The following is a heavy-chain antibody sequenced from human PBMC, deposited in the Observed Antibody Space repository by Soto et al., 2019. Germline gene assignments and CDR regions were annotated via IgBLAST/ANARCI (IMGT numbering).Heavy chain of an antibody. V-gene: IGHV1-69*12. Sequence: QVQLVQSGAEVKKPGSSVKVSCKASGGTFSNYAISWVRQAPGQGLEWMGGITPFFGTANYAQKFQGRVTITADESMRTAYMELSRLRSEDTAVYYCAQTLGLAVAGPGRFDLWGRGTLVTVSS. CDR1: GGTFSNYA. CDR2: ITPFFGTA. D-gene: IGHD6-19*01. CDR3: AQTLGLAVAGPGRFDL. J-gene: IGHJ2*01.